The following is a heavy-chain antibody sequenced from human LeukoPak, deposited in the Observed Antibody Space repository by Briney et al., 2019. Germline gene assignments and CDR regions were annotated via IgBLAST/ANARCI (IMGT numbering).Heavy chain of an antibody. J-gene: IGHJ4*02. CDR3: ARLKEGIDY. V-gene: IGHV4-39*01. Sequence: SETLSLTCAVSGGSISGSYFWGWIRQPPGKGLEGIGSIYYSGNTYYNPSLNSRVTISVDTSKNQFSLKLSSVTAADAAVYYCARLKEGIDYWGQGTLVTVSS. CDR1: GGSISGSYF. CDR2: IYYSGNT. D-gene: IGHD3-10*01.